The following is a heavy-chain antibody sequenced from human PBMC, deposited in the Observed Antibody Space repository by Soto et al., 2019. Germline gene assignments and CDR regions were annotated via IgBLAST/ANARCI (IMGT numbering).Heavy chain of an antibody. CDR1: VYAFSHYA. CDR2: IGPYNGKT. Sequence: GASVTVSCKASVYAFSHYAITWVRPDPGQGLEWMGWIGPYNGKTNYAQKLQDRVTMTTDTSTGTAYMELRSLRSDDTAVYFCVRDLDGSGSYYTNYWGQGTLVTVSS. J-gene: IGHJ4*02. CDR3: VRDLDGSGSYYTNY. V-gene: IGHV1-18*01. D-gene: IGHD3-10*01.